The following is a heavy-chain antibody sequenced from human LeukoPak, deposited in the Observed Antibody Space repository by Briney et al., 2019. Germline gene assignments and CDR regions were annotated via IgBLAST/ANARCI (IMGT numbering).Heavy chain of an antibody. D-gene: IGHD6-13*01. V-gene: IGHV1-2*02. Sequence: ASVSDSCKASVYTFTGYYMHWVRPAPGQGLEWMGWINPNSGDTSYAQKFQGRVTMTRDTSITTAYMELSSLTSDDTAVYYCARRVAAAGYFDYWGQGTLVTVSS. CDR3: ARRVAAAGYFDY. J-gene: IGHJ4*02. CDR1: VYTFTGYY. CDR2: INPNSGDT.